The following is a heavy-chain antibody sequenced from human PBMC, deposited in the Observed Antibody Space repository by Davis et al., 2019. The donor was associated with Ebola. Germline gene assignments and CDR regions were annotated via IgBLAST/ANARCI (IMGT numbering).Heavy chain of an antibody. CDR2: THPGGGGT. D-gene: IGHD2-2*01. CDR1: GYTFTSNH. Sequence: ASVKVSCKASGYTFTSNHMHWVRQAPGQGLEWMGITHPGGGGTRFAQKFQGRVSLTSDTSTSTVYMELSSLRSEDTAVYYCARGYCSSASCSFYYFDDWGQGTLVTVSS. V-gene: IGHV1-46*01. CDR3: ARGYCSSASCSFYYFDD. J-gene: IGHJ4*02.